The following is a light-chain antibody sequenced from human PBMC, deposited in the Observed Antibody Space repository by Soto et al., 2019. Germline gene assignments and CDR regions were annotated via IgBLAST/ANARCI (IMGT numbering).Light chain of an antibody. Sequence: QSALTQPASVSGSPGQSITISCTGSNNDIGNYKYFSWYQQHPGKAPKLMIYEDSHRPSGVANRFSGSKSGKTASLTISGRQAEDEAHYYCSSYTTTSTILFGGGTKLTVL. CDR1: NNDIGNYKY. V-gene: IGLV2-14*01. J-gene: IGLJ2*01. CDR2: EDS. CDR3: SSYTTTSTIL.